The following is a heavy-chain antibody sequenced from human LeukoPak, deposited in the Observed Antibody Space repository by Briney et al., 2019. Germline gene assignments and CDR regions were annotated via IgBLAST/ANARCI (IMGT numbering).Heavy chain of an antibody. J-gene: IGHJ4*02. D-gene: IGHD3-22*01. CDR1: TCA. V-gene: IGHV3-23*01. CDR2: ISGSGGST. CDR3: AKVASHYDSSPDY. Sequence: TCAMSWVRQAPGKGLEWVSAISGSGGSTYYADSVKGRFTISRDNSKNTLYLQMNSLRAEDTAVYYCAKVASHYDSSPDYWGQGTLVTVSS.